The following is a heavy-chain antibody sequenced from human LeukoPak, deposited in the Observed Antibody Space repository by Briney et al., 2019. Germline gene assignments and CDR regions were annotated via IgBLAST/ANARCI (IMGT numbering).Heavy chain of an antibody. CDR3: ARRLYDFWSGYYSNWFDP. CDR2: IYYSGST. CDR1: GGSISSSSYY. D-gene: IGHD3-3*01. Sequence: PSETLSLTCTVSGGSISSSSYYWGWIRQPPGKGLEWIGSIYYSGSTYYNPSLKSRVTISVDTSKNQLSLKLSSVTAADTAVYYCARRLYDFWSGYYSNWFDPWGQGTLVTVSS. J-gene: IGHJ5*02. V-gene: IGHV4-39*01.